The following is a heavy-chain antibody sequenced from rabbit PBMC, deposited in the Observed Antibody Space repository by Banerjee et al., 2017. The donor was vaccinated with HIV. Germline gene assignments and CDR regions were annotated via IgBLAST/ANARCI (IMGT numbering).Heavy chain of an antibody. J-gene: IGHJ4*01. V-gene: IGHV1S40*01. CDR2: IYAGSSGST. Sequence: QSLEESGGDLVKPGASLTLTCTASGFTISSYYMCWVRQAPGKGLEWIACIYAGSSGSTDYANWAKGRFTISKTSSTTVTLQMTSLTAADTATYFCARDMGYYFNLWGPGTLVTVS. D-gene: IGHD3-1*01. CDR3: ARDMGYYFNL. CDR1: GFTISSYY.